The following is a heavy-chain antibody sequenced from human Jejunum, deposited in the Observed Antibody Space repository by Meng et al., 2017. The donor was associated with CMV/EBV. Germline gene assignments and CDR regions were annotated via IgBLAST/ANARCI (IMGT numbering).Heavy chain of an antibody. J-gene: IGHJ4*02. D-gene: IGHD1-26*01. CDR3: ARERLGGATAMDY. CDR1: GFPFSSFW. V-gene: IGHV3-7*01. CDR2: IQEAGSAG. Sequence: SGFPFSSFWMSWVRQAPGKGLEWVANIQEAGSAGNYVDSVRGRFTISGDNAQNSLFLRMNSLRAEDTAVYYCARERLGGATAMDYWGQGTRVTVSS.